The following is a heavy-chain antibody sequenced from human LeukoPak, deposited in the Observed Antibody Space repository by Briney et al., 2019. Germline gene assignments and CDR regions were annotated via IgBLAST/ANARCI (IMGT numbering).Heavy chain of an antibody. D-gene: IGHD6-19*01. V-gene: IGHV3-23*01. CDR2: VSSSGGTT. J-gene: IGHJ5*02. Sequence: GGSLRLSCAASGFTFSNYAMNWVRQAPGKGLEWVSIVSSSGGTTYHTDSVKGRFSISRDNSKNTVYLQMDSLRAEDTAVYYCAKRLIEVAGSDWFDAWGQGTLVTVSS. CDR1: GFTFSNYA. CDR3: AKRLIEVAGSDWFDA.